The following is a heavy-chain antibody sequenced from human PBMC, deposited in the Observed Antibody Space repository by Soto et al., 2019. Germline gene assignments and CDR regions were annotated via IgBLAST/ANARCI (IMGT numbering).Heavy chain of an antibody. D-gene: IGHD2-15*01. CDR1: GFTFSSYA. CDR2: ISGSGGST. V-gene: IGHV3-23*01. J-gene: IGHJ3*02. CDR3: AKDLKDCSGGSCERMDAFDI. Sequence: EVQLLESGGGLVQPGGSLRLSCAASGFTFSSYAMSWVRQAPGKGLEGGSAISGSGGSTYYADSVKGRLTISRDNSKNTLYLHMNSLRAEDTAVYYCAKDLKDCSGGSCERMDAFDIWGQGTMVTVSS.